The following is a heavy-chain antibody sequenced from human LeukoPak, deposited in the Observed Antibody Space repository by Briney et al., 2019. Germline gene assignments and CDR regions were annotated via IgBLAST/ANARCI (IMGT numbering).Heavy chain of an antibody. V-gene: IGHV3-30*04. CDR1: GVTFSSYA. J-gene: IGHJ1*01. CDR2: ISYDGSNK. D-gene: IGHD6-19*01. CDR3: ARDRRQWLVLLYFQH. Sequence: GRSLRLSCAASGVTFSSYAMHWVRQAPGKGLEWVAVISYDGSNKYYADSVKGRFTISRDNSKNTLYLQMNSLRAEDTAVYYCARDRRQWLVLLYFQHWGQGTLVTVSS.